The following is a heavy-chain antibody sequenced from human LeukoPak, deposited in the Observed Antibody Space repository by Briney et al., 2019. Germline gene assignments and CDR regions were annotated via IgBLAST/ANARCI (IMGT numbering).Heavy chain of an antibody. D-gene: IGHD1-26*01. CDR2: IIPIFGTA. J-gene: IGHJ4*02. CDR1: GGTFSSYA. V-gene: IGHV1-69*05. Sequence: GASVKVSCKASGGTFSSYAISWVRQAPGQGLEWMGGIIPIFGTANYAQKFQGRVTITTDESTSTAYMELSSLRSEDTAVYYCAPGTIVGATAPVGYWGQGTLVTVSS. CDR3: APGTIVGATAPVGY.